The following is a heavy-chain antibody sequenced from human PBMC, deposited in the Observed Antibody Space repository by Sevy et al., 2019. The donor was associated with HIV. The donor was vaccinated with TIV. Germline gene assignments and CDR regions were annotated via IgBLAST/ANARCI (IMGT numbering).Heavy chain of an antibody. CDR3: ARDGAHEDCSSTSCPFDP. CDR1: GFTFSSYA. CDR2: ISFDGSNK. V-gene: IGHV3-30-3*01. J-gene: IGHJ5*02. D-gene: IGHD2-2*01. Sequence: GGSLRLSCAASGFTFSSYAMHWVRQAPGKGLEWVTIISFDGSNKYYADSVKGRFTISRDNSKKMLYLEMNSLRAEDTAVYYCARDGAHEDCSSTSCPFDPWGQGTLVTVSS.